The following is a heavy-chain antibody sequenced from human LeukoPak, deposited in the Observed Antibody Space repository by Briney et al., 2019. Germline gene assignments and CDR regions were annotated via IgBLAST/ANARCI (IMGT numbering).Heavy chain of an antibody. CDR3: ARALVTRLGAFDI. D-gene: IGHD1-26*01. Sequence: GGSLRLSCEASGFTFSGYWMHWVRQAPGKGLVWVSRMSSDSTRSSHADSVKGRFTISGDNAKNTLYLQMNNLGVDDTAVYYCARALVTRLGAFDIWGQGTMVTVFS. CDR2: MSSDSTRS. J-gene: IGHJ3*02. CDR1: GFTFSGYW. V-gene: IGHV3-74*01.